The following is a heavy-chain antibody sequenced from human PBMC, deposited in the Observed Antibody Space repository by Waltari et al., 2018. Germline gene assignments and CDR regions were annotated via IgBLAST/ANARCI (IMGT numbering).Heavy chain of an antibody. CDR2: ISGSGGST. V-gene: IGHV3-23*01. J-gene: IGHJ6*02. Sequence: EVQLLESGGGLVQPGGSLRLSCAASGFTFSSYAMSWVRQAPGKGLEWVSAISGSGGSTYYADSVKGRFTISRDNSKNTLYLQMNSLRAEDTAVYYCAYGDYEPNYYYGMDVWGQGTTVTVSS. CDR1: GFTFSSYA. D-gene: IGHD4-17*01. CDR3: AYGDYEPNYYYGMDV.